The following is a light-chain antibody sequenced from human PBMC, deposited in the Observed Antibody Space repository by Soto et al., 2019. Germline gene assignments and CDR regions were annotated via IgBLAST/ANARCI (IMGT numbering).Light chain of an antibody. V-gene: IGLV2-23*02. CDR3: CSYAGSRTLEV. J-gene: IGLJ2*01. CDR1: SSDVGSYNR. CDR2: EVS. Sequence: QSALTQPASVSGSPGQSITISCTGTSSDVGSYNRVSWYQQHPGKAPKLMIYEVSKRPSGVSNRFSGSKSGNTASLTISGLQAEDEAEYFCCSYAGSRTLEVFGGRTKLTVL.